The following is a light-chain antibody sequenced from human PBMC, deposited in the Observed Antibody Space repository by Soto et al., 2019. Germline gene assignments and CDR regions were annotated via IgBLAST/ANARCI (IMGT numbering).Light chain of an antibody. CDR3: QQYDNIPRT. Sequence: DIQMTQSPSSLSASVGDRVTITCQASQDISNYLNWYQQKPGKAPKLLIYDASNLETGVPSRFSGSGSGTDFTFTISSLQPEDIATYYCQQYDNIPRTFGQGTKLELK. J-gene: IGKJ2*01. CDR2: DAS. CDR1: QDISNY. V-gene: IGKV1-33*01.